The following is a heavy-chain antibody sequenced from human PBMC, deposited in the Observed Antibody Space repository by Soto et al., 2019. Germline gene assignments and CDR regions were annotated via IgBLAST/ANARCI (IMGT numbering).Heavy chain of an antibody. J-gene: IGHJ4*02. D-gene: IGHD1-7*01. CDR3: TTRHNWNYYFDY. Sequence: GGSLRLSCAASGFTFSNAWMSWVRQAPGKGLEWVGRIKSKTDGGTTDYAAPVKGKFTISREDSKNTLYLQMNSLKTEDTAVYYCTTRHNWNYYFDYWGQGTLVTVSS. CDR2: IKSKTDGGTT. V-gene: IGHV3-15*01. CDR1: GFTFSNAW.